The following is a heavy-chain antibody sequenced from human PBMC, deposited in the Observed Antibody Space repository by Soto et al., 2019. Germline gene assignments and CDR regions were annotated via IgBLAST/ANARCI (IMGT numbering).Heavy chain of an antibody. CDR3: AKDPYSGSGSYQTSPFDY. Sequence: GGSLRLSCAASGFTFSSYAMSWVRQAPGKGLEWVSAISGSGGSTYYADSVKGRFTISRDNSKNTLYLQMNSLRAEDTAVYYCAKDPYSGSGSYQTSPFDYWGQGTLVTVSS. CDR2: ISGSGGST. D-gene: IGHD3-10*01. V-gene: IGHV3-23*01. CDR1: GFTFSSYA. J-gene: IGHJ4*02.